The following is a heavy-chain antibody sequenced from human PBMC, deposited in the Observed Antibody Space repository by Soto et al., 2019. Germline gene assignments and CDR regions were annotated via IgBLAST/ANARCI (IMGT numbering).Heavy chain of an antibody. CDR1: GFTFSSYE. V-gene: IGHV3-48*03. D-gene: IGHD3-3*01. Sequence: GGSLRLSCAASGFTFSSYEMNWVRQAPGKGLEWVSYISSSGSTIYYADSVKGRFTISRDNAKNSLYLQMNSLRAEDTAVYYCARVSLRFLEWLLDYWGQGTLVTVSS. J-gene: IGHJ4*02. CDR3: ARVSLRFLEWLLDY. CDR2: ISSSGSTI.